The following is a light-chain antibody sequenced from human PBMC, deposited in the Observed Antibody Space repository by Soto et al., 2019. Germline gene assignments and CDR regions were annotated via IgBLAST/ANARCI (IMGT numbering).Light chain of an antibody. CDR2: GAS. CDR3: QQYGPSPTYT. J-gene: IGKJ2*01. V-gene: IGKV3-20*01. CDR1: QTVSSSY. Sequence: EIVLTQSPGTLSLPPGERATLSCRASQTVSSSYLAWYQQKPGQAPRLLIYGASTRATGIPGRFSGSASGTDFTLTISRLEPEDFAVYYCQQYGPSPTYTFGQGTNLEIK.